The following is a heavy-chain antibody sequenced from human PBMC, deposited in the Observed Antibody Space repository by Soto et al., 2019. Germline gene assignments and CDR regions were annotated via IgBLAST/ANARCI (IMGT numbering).Heavy chain of an antibody. D-gene: IGHD1-26*01. CDR2: IYSGGST. CDR1: GFTVSSNY. CDR3: ARDSEESGSYSRYYYYGMDV. Sequence: GSLRLSCAASGFTVSSNYMSWVRQAPGKGLEWVSVIYSGGSTDYAEYVKGGFTISRDNSKNTLYLQLNSLRAEDTAVYYCARDSEESGSYSRYYYYGMDVWGQGTTVTVSS. V-gene: IGHV3-53*01. J-gene: IGHJ6*02.